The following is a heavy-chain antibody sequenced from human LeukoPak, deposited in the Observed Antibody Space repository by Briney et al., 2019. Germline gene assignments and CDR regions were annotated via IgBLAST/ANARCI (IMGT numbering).Heavy chain of an antibody. CDR3: ARDQSGSGWYS. CDR1: GFTFTSYW. D-gene: IGHD6-19*01. CDR2: INHDGSEK. Sequence: PGGSLRLSCAASGFTFTSYWMSWVRQASGKGLEWVANINHDGSEKNYVDSVKGRFTISRDNAKKSLYLQMNSLRAEDAAVYYCARDQSGSGWYSWGQGTLVTVSS. V-gene: IGHV3-7*04. J-gene: IGHJ4*02.